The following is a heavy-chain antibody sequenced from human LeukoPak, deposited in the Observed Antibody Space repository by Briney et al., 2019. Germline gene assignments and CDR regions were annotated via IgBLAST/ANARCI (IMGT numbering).Heavy chain of an antibody. CDR3: ARDGSSWPFFDS. CDR2: IFASGST. CDR1: GGSISSYQ. V-gene: IGHV4-4*07. D-gene: IGHD6-13*01. J-gene: IGHJ4*02. Sequence: SETLSLTCTVSGGSISSYQWSWIRQPAGKGLEWIGRIFASGSTNYNPSLKSRVTMSVDTSKNQFSLKLVSVTAADTAVYYCARDGSSWPFFDSWGQGTLVTVSS.